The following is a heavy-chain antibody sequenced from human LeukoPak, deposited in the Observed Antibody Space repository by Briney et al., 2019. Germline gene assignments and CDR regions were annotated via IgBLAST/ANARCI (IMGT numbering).Heavy chain of an antibody. Sequence: GGSLRLSCEASGFTFGSHAMYWVRQAPGRGLEWVAGIFGSGGSPHYADPVKGRFTISRNNSRNTVYLQIDSLRAEDTAVYYCAKARGRDGYKDELDYWGQGTLVTVSS. CDR3: AKARGRDGYKDELDY. CDR2: IFGSGGSP. J-gene: IGHJ4*02. D-gene: IGHD5-24*01. CDR1: GFTFGSHA. V-gene: IGHV3-23*01.